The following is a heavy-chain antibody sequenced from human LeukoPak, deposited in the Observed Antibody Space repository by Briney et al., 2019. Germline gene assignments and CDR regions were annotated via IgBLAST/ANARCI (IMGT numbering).Heavy chain of an antibody. CDR3: VRRRDYGDHSHFDY. D-gene: IGHD4-23*01. CDR1: GFTFSSYS. CDR2: ISSSSSYI. V-gene: IGHV3-21*01. Sequence: PGGSLRLSCAASGFTFSSYSMNWVRQAPGKGLEWVSSISSSSSYIYYADSVKGRFTVSRDNAKNSLYLQMDSLRIEDSAVYYCVRRRDYGDHSHFDYWGQGARVTVSS. J-gene: IGHJ4*02.